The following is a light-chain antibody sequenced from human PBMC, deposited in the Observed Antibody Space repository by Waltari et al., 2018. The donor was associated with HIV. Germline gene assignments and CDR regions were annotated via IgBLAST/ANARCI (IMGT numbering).Light chain of an antibody. CDR3: AGREDSLNGSL. Sequence: QSVLTQPPSASGTPGQRVTISCSGSSSNIGSNAVNWYQQVPGTAPKLLIYSDNQRPSGGPGLFLGSKFGTSTLLGISVLQFGGEANYYCAGREDSLNGSLFGGGTKLTVL. CDR1: SSNIGSNA. J-gene: IGLJ3*02. CDR2: SDN. V-gene: IGLV1-44*01.